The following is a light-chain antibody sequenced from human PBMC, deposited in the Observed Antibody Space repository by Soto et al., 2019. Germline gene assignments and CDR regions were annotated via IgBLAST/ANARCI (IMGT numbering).Light chain of an antibody. CDR1: QSISSY. CDR3: QQYNSYTRT. CDR2: KAS. V-gene: IGKV1-5*03. J-gene: IGKJ1*01. Sequence: DIQMTQSPSSLSASVGDRVTITCRASQSISSYLNWYQQKPGKAPKLLIYKASSLQSGVPSRFSGSGSGTEFTLTISSLQPDDFATYYCQQYNSYTRTFGQGTKVEI.